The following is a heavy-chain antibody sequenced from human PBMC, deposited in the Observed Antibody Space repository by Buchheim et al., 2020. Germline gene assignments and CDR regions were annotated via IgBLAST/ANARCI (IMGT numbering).Heavy chain of an antibody. CDR1: GFTFSSHW. CDR3: GRVTLGATGLDS. V-gene: IGHV3-74*01. J-gene: IGHJ4*02. D-gene: IGHD1-26*01. Sequence: EVQLVESGGGLVQPGGSLRLSCAASGFTFSSHWMQWVRQGPGEGLVWVSRISGDGSGITYADSVRGRFTIPRDNAKGPPYLQMNSLRAEDTAVYYCGRVTLGATGLDSWGQGT. CDR2: ISGDGSGI.